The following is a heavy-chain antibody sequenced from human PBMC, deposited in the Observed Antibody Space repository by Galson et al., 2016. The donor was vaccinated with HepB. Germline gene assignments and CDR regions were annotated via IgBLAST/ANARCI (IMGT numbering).Heavy chain of an antibody. V-gene: IGHV5-51*01. CDR1: GYDFTNYW. CDR3: AKLGSSSWSPFDY. D-gene: IGHD6-13*01. J-gene: IGHJ4*02. CDR2: IYPGDSET. Sequence: QSGAEVKKPGESLKISCKGSGYDFTNYWIGWVRQMPGKGLEWMGIIYPGDSETRFSPSFQGQVTISADKSISTAYLQWTSLKASDTEMYYCAKLGSSSWSPFDYWGQGPLVTVSP.